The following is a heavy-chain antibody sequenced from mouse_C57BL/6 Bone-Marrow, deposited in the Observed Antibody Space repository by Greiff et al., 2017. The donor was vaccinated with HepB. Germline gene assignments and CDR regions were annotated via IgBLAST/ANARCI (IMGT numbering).Heavy chain of an antibody. V-gene: IGHV12-3*01. CDR1: GFPITSGYY. J-gene: IGHJ3*01. CDR3: AGVSYGNYGFAY. D-gene: IGHD2-1*01. CDR2: ITHSGET. Sequence: QVQLKESGPGLVKPSQSLFLTCSITGFPITSGYYWIWIRQSPGKPLEWMGYITHSGETFYNPSLQSPISITRETSKNQFFLQLNSVTTEDTAMYYCAGVSYGNYGFAYWGQGTLITVSA.